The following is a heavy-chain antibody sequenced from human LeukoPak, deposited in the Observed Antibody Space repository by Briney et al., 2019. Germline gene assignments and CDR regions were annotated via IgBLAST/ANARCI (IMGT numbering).Heavy chain of an antibody. V-gene: IGHV3-33*01. CDR3: ARNWGVGAVAAPLGY. D-gene: IGHD6-19*01. J-gene: IGHJ4*02. CDR1: GFTFSSYG. Sequence: GGSLRLSCAASGFTFSSYGMHWVRQAPGKGLEWVAVIWYDGSNKYYADSVKGRFTISRDNSKNTLYLQMNSLRAEDAAVYYCARNWGVGAVAAPLGYWGQGTLVTVSS. CDR2: IWYDGSNK.